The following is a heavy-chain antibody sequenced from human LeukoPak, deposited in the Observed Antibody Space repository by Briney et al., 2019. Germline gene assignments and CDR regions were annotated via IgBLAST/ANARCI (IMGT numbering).Heavy chain of an antibody. J-gene: IGHJ5*02. CDR1: GGSFSGYY. V-gene: IGHV4-34*01. CDR2: INHSGST. D-gene: IGHD6-6*01. CDR3: ARGGSIAARPANWFDP. Sequence: SETLSLTCDVYGGSFSGYYWSWIRQPPGKRLEWIGEINHSGSTNYNPSLKSRVTISVDTSKNQFSLKLSSVTAADTAVYYCARGGSIAARPANWFDPWGQGTLVTVSS.